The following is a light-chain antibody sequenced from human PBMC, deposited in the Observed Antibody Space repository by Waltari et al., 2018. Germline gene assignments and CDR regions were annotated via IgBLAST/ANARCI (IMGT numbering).Light chain of an antibody. V-gene: IGLV3-21*02. CDR3: QVWDRSSDQWV. CDR1: NIGSKN. Sequence: YALIQPPSVSVAPGQTARITCGGNNIGSKNVHWYQQKPGLAPVLVVDDDTERPSGIPARFSGSNSGNTAALTIFRVEVGDEADYYCQVWDRSSDQWVFGGGTKLTVV. J-gene: IGLJ3*02. CDR2: DDT.